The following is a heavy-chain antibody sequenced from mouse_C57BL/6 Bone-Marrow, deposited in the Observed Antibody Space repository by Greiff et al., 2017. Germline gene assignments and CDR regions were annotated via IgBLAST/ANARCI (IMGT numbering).Heavy chain of an antibody. CDR1: GYSITSGYY. J-gene: IGHJ3*01. V-gene: IGHV3-6*01. Sequence: EVKLEESGPGLVKPSQSLSLTCSVTGYSITSGYYWNWIRQFPGNKLEWMGYISYDGSNNYNPSLKNRISITRDTSKNQFFLKLNSVTTEDTATYYCARDPPHYFGSSPWFAYWGQGTLVTVSA. D-gene: IGHD1-1*01. CDR2: ISYDGSN. CDR3: ARDPPHYFGSSPWFAY.